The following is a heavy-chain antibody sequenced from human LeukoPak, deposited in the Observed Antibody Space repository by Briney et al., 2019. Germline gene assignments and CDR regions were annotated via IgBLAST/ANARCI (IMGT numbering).Heavy chain of an antibody. V-gene: IGHV4-34*01. D-gene: IGHD1-1*01. CDR3: ARYVPVKTGPTRASFDY. Sequence: SETLSLTCAVYGGSFSDYDWSWIRQAPGKGLQWIGEINQSGTTNRDPSLKSRVSMSIATSKSQFSLGLRSVTAADTAVYFCARYVPVKTGPTRASFDYWGQGILVTVSS. CDR1: GGSFSDYD. CDR2: INQSGTT. J-gene: IGHJ4*02.